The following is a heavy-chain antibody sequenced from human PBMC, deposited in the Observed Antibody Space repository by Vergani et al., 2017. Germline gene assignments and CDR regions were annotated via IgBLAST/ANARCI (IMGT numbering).Heavy chain of an antibody. CDR1: GGSMSGYY. CDR3: GRVADFCGLGSRLLDL. CDR2: MYLSGRI. J-gene: IGHJ5*02. Sequence: QVRLQESGPGLVKPSETLSLTCSVSGGSMSGYYWSWIRQPPGKELEGFGYMYLSGRINYNPSHETGVTISGDTSNNQFSLKLNTETAADTAVYYCGRVADFCGLGSRLLDLWGQEILVTVSS. D-gene: IGHD3-10*01. V-gene: IGHV4-59*01.